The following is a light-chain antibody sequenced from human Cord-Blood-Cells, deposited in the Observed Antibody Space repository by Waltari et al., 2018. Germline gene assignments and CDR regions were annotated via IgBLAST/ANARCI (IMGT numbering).Light chain of an antibody. CDR1: SGYSNYK. V-gene: IGLV9-49*01. Sequence: QPVLTQPPSASASLGASVTLTCTLSSGYSNYKVDWYQQRPGKGPRFVMRVGTGGIWGSKGDGIPDRFSVLGSGLNRYLTIKNIQEEDESDYHCGADHGSGSNFVSVFGGGTKLTVL. CDR2: VGTGGIWG. J-gene: IGLJ3*02. CDR3: GADHGSGSNFVSV.